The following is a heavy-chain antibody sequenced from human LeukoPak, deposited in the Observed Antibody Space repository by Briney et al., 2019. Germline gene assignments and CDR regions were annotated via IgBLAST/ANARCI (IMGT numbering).Heavy chain of an antibody. CDR3: ARGPTTSTKYSSSWYHLRCHAFDI. Sequence: PSETLSLTCAVYGGSFSGYYWSWIRQPPGKGLEWIGEINHSGSTNYNPSLKSRVTISVDTSKNQFSLKLSSVTAADTAVYYCARGPTTSTKYSSSWYHLRCHAFDIWGQGTMVTVSS. CDR2: INHSGST. J-gene: IGHJ3*02. D-gene: IGHD6-13*01. V-gene: IGHV4-34*01. CDR1: GGSFSGYY.